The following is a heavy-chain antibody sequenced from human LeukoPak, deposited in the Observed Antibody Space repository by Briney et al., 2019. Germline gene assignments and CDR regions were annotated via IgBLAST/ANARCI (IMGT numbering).Heavy chain of an antibody. J-gene: IGHJ5*02. CDR2: ISSSSSTI. CDR3: ASHSGENIAAAGTSWFDP. V-gene: IGHV3-48*01. Sequence: AGGSLRLSCAASGFTFSSYSMNWVRQAPGKGLEWVSYISSSSSTIYYADSVKGRFTISRDNAKNSLYLQMNSLRAEDTAVYYCASHSGENIAAAGTSWFDPWGQGTLVTVSS. CDR1: GFTFSSYS. D-gene: IGHD6-13*01.